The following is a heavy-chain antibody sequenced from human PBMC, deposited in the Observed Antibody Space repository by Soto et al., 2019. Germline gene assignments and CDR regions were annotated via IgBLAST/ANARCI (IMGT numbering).Heavy chain of an antibody. CDR1: GFTFSSYW. J-gene: IGHJ4*02. D-gene: IGHD2-15*01. V-gene: IGHV3-7*04. CDR2: IKQDGSEK. Sequence: EVQLVESGGGLVQPGGSLRLSCAASGFTFSSYWMSWVRQAPGKGLEWVANIKQDGSEKYYVDSVKGRFTISRDNAKNSLYLQMNGLRAEDTAVYYCARGEGVVVAAMYYFDYWGQGTLVTVSS. CDR3: ARGEGVVVAAMYYFDY.